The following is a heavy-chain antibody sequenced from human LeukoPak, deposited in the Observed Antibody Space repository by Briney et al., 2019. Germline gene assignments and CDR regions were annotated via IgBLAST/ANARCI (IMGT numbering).Heavy chain of an antibody. Sequence: GGSLRLSCAASGFTFSSYSMNWVRQAPGKGLEWVSSISSSSSYIYYADSVKGRFTISRDNAKNSLYLQMNSLRAEDTAVYYCARDRGLYCGGDCFPDAFDIWGQGTMVTVSS. V-gene: IGHV3-21*01. J-gene: IGHJ3*02. D-gene: IGHD2-21*01. CDR3: ARDRGLYCGGDCFPDAFDI. CDR1: GFTFSSYS. CDR2: ISSSSSYI.